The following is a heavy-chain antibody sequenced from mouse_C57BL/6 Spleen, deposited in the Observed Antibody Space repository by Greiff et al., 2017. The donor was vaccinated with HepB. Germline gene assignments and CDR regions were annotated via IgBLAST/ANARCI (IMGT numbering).Heavy chain of an antibody. CDR3: ARDRDGSSFYYYAMDY. V-gene: IGHV5-4*01. CDR2: ISDGGSYT. D-gene: IGHD1-1*01. J-gene: IGHJ4*01. Sequence: EVKLVESGGGLVKPGGSLKLSCAASGFTFSSYAMSWVRQTPEKRLEWVATISDGGSYTYYPDNVKGRFTISRDNAKNNLYLQMSQLKSEDTAMYYCARDRDGSSFYYYAMDYWGQGTSVTVSS. CDR1: GFTFSSYA.